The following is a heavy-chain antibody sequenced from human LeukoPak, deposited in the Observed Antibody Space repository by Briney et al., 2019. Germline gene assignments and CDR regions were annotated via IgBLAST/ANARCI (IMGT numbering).Heavy chain of an antibody. Sequence: PGGSLRLSCAASGFTFHIYAMNWVRQAPGKGLEWVSAINGGGDGTYYADSVRGRFTIYRDNSKNTLYLQMNSLRAEDTAVYFCTKGRGSRVYTSSDSWGHGTLVTVSS. CDR2: INGGGDGT. CDR3: TKGRGSRVYTSSDS. J-gene: IGHJ5*01. CDR1: GFTFHIYA. D-gene: IGHD2-8*01. V-gene: IGHV3-23*01.